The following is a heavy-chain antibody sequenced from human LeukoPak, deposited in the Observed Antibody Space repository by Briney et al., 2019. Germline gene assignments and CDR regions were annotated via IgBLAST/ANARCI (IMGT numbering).Heavy chain of an antibody. Sequence: PGGSLRLSCAASGVTLCNAWMIWVRQAPGEGVEWVGRIISKTDDRTTDYAAPVKGRFTISRDDSKNTLYLQMNSLKPEDTAVYYCTTVPPRLWSDYWGQGTLVTVSS. CDR3: TTVPPRLWSDY. V-gene: IGHV3-15*01. CDR1: GVTLCNAW. D-gene: IGHD3-3*01. CDR2: IISKTDDRTT. J-gene: IGHJ4*02.